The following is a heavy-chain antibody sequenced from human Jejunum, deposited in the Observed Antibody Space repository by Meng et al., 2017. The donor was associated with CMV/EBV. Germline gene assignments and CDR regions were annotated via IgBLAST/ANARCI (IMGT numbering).Heavy chain of an antibody. CDR3: AREGTLSFSLDS. CDR2: IYYSGST. D-gene: IGHD3-10*01. CDR1: DGSISSSSYY. Sequence: SDGSISSSSYYWGWIRQPPGKGLEWIGSIYYSGSTYYNPSLKSRVTISVDTSKNQFSLKLSSVTAADTAVYYCAREGTLSFSLDSWGQGTLVTVSS. J-gene: IGHJ4*02. V-gene: IGHV4-39*02.